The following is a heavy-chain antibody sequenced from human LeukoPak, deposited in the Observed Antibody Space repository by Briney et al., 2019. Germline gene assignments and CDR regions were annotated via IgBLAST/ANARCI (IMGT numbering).Heavy chain of an antibody. V-gene: IGHV4-34*01. CDR3: AREPPYYYDNTGYSPSGAFDV. CDR1: GGSFSGYY. CDR2: INHSGST. D-gene: IGHD3-22*01. J-gene: IGHJ3*01. Sequence: SETLSLTCAVYGGSFSGYYWSWIRQPPGKGLEWIGEINHSGSTNYNPSLKSRVTISVDTSKNQFSLKLSSVTAADTAVYYCAREPPYYYDNTGYSPSGAFDVWGQGTMVTVSS.